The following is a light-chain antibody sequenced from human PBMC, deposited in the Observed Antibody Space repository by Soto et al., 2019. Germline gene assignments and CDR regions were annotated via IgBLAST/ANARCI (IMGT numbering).Light chain of an antibody. V-gene: IGLV1-44*01. CDR1: SSNIGGNT. J-gene: IGLJ1*01. CDR3: AAWDDSLNSYV. CDR2: GNS. Sequence: QSVLTQPPSASGTPGQRVTYSCSGGSSNIGGNTVHWYQQLPGAAPQLLIYGNSQRPSGVPDRFSGSKSGTSASLAISGLQSEDEGDYYCAAWDDSLNSYVFGTGTKLTVL.